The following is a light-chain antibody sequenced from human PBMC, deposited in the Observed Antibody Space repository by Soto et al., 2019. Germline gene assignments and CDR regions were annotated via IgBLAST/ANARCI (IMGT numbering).Light chain of an antibody. J-gene: IGKJ4*01. CDR2: KAS. V-gene: IGKV1-5*03. CDR1: QSISGW. Sequence: DIQMTQSPSTLSASVGDRVTITCRAGQSISGWLAWYQQKPGKAPILLIYKASSLKSGVPSRFSGSGSGTEYTLTISSLQPDDFATYYCQQYDSYPLTFGGGTKVEI. CDR3: QQYDSYPLT.